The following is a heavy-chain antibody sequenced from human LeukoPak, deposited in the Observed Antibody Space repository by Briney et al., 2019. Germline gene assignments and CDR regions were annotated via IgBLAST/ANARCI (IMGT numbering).Heavy chain of an antibody. D-gene: IGHD3-16*01. CDR2: ISYDGSNK. V-gene: IGHV3-30-3*01. CDR3: ARGWGDAFDI. Sequence: GGSLRLSCAASGFTFSSYAMHWVRQAPGKGLEWVAVISYDGSNKYYADSVKGRSTISRDNSKNTLYLQMNSLRAEDTAVYYCARGWGDAFDIWGQGTMVTVSS. J-gene: IGHJ3*02. CDR1: GFTFSSYA.